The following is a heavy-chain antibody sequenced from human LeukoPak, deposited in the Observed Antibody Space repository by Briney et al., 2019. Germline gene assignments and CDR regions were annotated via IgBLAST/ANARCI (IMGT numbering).Heavy chain of an antibody. CDR1: GFTFSSYT. Sequence: GGSLRLSCAASGFTFSSYTMNWVRQAPGKGLEWVSAISGSGGSTYYADSVKGRFSISRDNSKNTLYLQMNSLKAEDTAVYYCAGCSTRGPIYYYYYMDVWGKGTTVTVSS. CDR3: AGCSTRGPIYYYYYMDV. J-gene: IGHJ6*03. D-gene: IGHD2-2*01. CDR2: ISGSGGST. V-gene: IGHV3-23*01.